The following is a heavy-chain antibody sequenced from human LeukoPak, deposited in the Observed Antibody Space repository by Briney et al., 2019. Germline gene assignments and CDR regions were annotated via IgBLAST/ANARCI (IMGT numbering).Heavy chain of an antibody. CDR3: AKLPVRPYYGPGIDY. J-gene: IGHJ4*02. V-gene: IGHV3-23*01. CDR2: ISGSGGST. D-gene: IGHD3-10*01. CDR1: EFTFSSYA. Sequence: GGSLRLSCAASEFTFSSYAMTWVRQAPGKGLEWVSSISGSGGSTYYADSVKGRFTISRDNSKNTLYLQMNSLRAEDTAIYYCAKLPVRPYYGPGIDYWGQGTLVTVSS.